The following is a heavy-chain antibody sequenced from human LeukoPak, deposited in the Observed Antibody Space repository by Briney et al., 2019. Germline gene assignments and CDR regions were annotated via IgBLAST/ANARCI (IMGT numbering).Heavy chain of an antibody. CDR1: GFTFSSYE. V-gene: IGHV3-48*03. D-gene: IGHD6-6*01. J-gene: IGHJ4*02. Sequence: PGGSLRLSCAASGFTFSSYEMNWVRQAPGEGLEGVSYISSSGSTIYYPDSVKVRFTISRDNAKNSLYLQMNSLRAEDTAVYYCARQGGIAARRRDFDYWGQGTLVTVSS. CDR2: ISSSGSTI. CDR3: ARQGGIAARRRDFDY.